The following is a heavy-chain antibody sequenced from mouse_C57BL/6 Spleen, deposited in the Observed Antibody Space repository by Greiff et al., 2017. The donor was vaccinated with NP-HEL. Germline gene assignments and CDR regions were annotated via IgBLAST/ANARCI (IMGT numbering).Heavy chain of an antibody. J-gene: IGHJ4*01. CDR2: IDPNSGGT. CDR3: ARLSYGYDYAMDY. CDR1: GYTFTSYW. V-gene: IGHV1-72*01. D-gene: IGHD2-2*01. Sequence: VQLQQPGAELVKPGASVKLSCKASGYTFTSYWMHWVKQRPGRGLGWIGRIDPNSGGTKYNEKFKSKATLTVDKPSSTAYMQLSSLTSEDSAVYYCARLSYGYDYAMDYWGQGTSVTVSS.